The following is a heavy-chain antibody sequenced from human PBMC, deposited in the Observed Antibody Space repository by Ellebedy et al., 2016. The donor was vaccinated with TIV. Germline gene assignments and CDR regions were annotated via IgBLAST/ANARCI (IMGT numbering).Heavy chain of an antibody. V-gene: IGHV1-8*02. CDR1: GYTFTSYG. D-gene: IGHD3-10*01. J-gene: IGHJ6*02. Sequence: AASVKVSCKASGYTFTSYGISWVRQAPGQGLEWMGWMNPNSGNTGYAQKFQGRVTMTRNTSISTAYMELSSLRSEDTAVYYCARGFDGSGSYYYYGMDVWGQGTTVTVSS. CDR3: ARGFDGSGSYYYYGMDV. CDR2: MNPNSGNT.